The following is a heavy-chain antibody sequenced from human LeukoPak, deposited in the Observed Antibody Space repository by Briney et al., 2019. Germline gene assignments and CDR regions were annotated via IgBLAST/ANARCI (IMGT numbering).Heavy chain of an antibody. CDR3: ARPGYYDSSGYFDY. CDR2: MNPNSGNT. J-gene: IGHJ4*02. Sequence: ASVKVSCKASGYTFTSYDINWVRQATGQGLEWMGWMNPNSGNTGYAQKFQGRVTMTRDMSTSTVYMELSSLRSEDTAVYYCARPGYYDSSGYFDYWGQGTLVTVSS. V-gene: IGHV1-8*02. D-gene: IGHD3-22*01. CDR1: GYTFTSYD.